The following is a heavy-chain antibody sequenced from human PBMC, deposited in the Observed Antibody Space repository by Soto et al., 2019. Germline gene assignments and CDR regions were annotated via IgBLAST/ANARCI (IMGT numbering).Heavy chain of an antibody. CDR2: IDWDDDK. V-gene: IGHV2-70*04. D-gene: IGHD3-10*01. Sequence: SGPTLMNPTQILTLTCTFSGFSLSTSGMRVSWIRQPPGKALEWLGRIDWDDDKFYSTSLKTRLTISKDTSKNQVVLTMTNMDPVDTATYYCARGVASYYYDYWGQGTLDTVSS. J-gene: IGHJ4*02. CDR3: ARGVASYYYDY. CDR1: GFSLSTSGMR.